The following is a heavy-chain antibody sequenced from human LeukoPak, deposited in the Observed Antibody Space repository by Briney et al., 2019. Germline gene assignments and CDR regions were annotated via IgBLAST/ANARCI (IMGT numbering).Heavy chain of an antibody. CDR2: IYTTGST. V-gene: IGHV4-4*09. D-gene: IGHD2/OR15-2a*01. CDR3: ARNRDAFDL. CDR1: GGSISSYS. Sequence: SETLSLTCTVSGGSISSYSWSWIRQSPGKGLEWIGYIYTTGSTNYNPSLKSRVTISVDTSKSLFSLKLSSVTAADTAVYYCARNRDAFDLWGRGTMVTVSS. J-gene: IGHJ3*01.